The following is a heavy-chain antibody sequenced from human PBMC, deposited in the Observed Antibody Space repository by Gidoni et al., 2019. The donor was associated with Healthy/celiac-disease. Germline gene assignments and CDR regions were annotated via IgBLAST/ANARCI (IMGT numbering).Heavy chain of an antibody. CDR2: INHSGST. D-gene: IGHD3-22*01. V-gene: IGHV4-34*01. CDR1: GGSFSGYY. Sequence: QVQLQQWGAGLLKPSETLSLTCAVYGGSFSGYYWSWIRQPPGKGLEWIGEINHSGSTNYNPSLKSRVTISVDTSKNQFSLKLSSVTAADTAVYYCARSGSSGYYSVDYWGQGTLVTVSS. CDR3: ARSGSSGYYSVDY. J-gene: IGHJ4*02.